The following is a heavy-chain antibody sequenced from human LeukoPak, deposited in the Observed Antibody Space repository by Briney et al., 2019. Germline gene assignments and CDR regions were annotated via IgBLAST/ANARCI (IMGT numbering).Heavy chain of an antibody. V-gene: IGHV3-7*01. CDR1: GFTFSNYW. D-gene: IGHD3-10*01. J-gene: IGHJ4*02. CDR2: IKQDESKK. Sequence: GGSLRLSCAASGFTFSNYWMSWVRQAPGKGLEWVANIKQDESKKYYVDSVKGRFTISRDNAKNSLYLQTNSLRAEDTAVYYCAREIYGEDFFDYWGQGTLVTVSS. CDR3: AREIYGEDFFDY.